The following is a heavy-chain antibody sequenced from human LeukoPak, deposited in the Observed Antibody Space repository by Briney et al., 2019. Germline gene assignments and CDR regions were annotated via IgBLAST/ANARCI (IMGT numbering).Heavy chain of an antibody. CDR1: GGSISSSNW. J-gene: IGHJ4*02. CDR3: ARDSRYCSSTSCAEFSN. CDR2: IYHSGST. Sequence: SSGTLSLTCAVSGGSISSSNWWSWVRQPPGKGLEWIGEIYHSGSTNYNPSLRSRVTISVDKSKNQFSLKLSSVTAADTAVYYCARDSRYCSSTSCAEFSNWGQGTLVTVSS. D-gene: IGHD2-2*01. V-gene: IGHV4-4*02.